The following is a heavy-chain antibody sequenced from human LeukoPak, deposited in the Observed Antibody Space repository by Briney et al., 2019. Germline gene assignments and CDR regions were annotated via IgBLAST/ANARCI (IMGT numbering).Heavy chain of an antibody. CDR3: ALRLGELSLGDY. J-gene: IGHJ4*02. CDR2: IIPIFGTA. D-gene: IGHD3-16*02. Sequence: ASVKVSCKASGGTFSSYAISWVRQAPGQGLEWMGGIIPIFGTANYAQKFQGRVTITADESTSTAYMELSSLSSEDTAVYYCALRLGELSLGDYWGQGTLVTVSS. CDR1: GGTFSSYA. V-gene: IGHV1-69*13.